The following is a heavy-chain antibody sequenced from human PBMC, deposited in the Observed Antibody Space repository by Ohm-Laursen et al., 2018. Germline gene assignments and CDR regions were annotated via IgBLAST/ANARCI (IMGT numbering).Heavy chain of an antibody. D-gene: IGHD4-11*01. J-gene: IGHJ6*02. CDR3: ARTTVRTYYYYGMDV. V-gene: IGHV4-59*01. Sequence: SRVTISVDTSKNQFSLKLSSVTAADTAVYYCARTTVRTYYYYGMDVWGQGTTVTVSS.